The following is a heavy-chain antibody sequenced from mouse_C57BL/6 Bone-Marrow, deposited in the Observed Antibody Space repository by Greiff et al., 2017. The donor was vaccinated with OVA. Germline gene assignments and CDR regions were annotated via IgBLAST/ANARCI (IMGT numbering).Heavy chain of an antibody. J-gene: IGHJ1*03. Sequence: EVKLVESGGGLVQPGGSLKLSCAASGFTFSDYGMAWVRQAPRKGPEWVAFISNLAYSIYYADTVTGRFTISRENAKNTLYLEMSSLRSEDTAMYYCARQGRWWYFDGWGTGTTVTVSS. V-gene: IGHV5-15*01. D-gene: IGHD1-1*02. CDR2: ISNLAYSI. CDR1: GFTFSDYG. CDR3: ARQGRWWYFDG.